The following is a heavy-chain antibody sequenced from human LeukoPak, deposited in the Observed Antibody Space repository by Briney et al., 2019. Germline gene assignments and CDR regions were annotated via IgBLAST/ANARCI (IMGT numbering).Heavy chain of an antibody. CDR3: ARVYLGWSDYYFDY. D-gene: IGHD2-21*01. Sequence: SETLSLTCTVSGGSISSSSYYWGWIRQPPGKGLEWIGYIYYSGTTNYNPSLKSRVTISVDTSKNQFSLKLNSVTAADTAVYYCARVYLGWSDYYFDYWGQGTLVTVSS. J-gene: IGHJ4*02. CDR1: GGSISSSSYY. CDR2: IYYSGTT. V-gene: IGHV4-61*05.